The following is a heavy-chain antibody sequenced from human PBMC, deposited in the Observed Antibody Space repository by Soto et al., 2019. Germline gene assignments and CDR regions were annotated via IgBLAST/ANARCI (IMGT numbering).Heavy chain of an antibody. V-gene: IGHV1-18*01. J-gene: IGHJ6*02. D-gene: IGHD6-13*01. CDR1: GYTFKRDG. Sequence: ASVKVSCKASGYTFKRDGVSWVRQAPGQGLEWMGWISTYNGDANYAQKIQGRVTMTTDTSTSTAYVELSSVTIDDTAVYYCARDGAHTVADGYYSYGMDVWGQGTTVTVSS. CDR2: ISTYNGDA. CDR3: ARDGAHTVADGYYSYGMDV.